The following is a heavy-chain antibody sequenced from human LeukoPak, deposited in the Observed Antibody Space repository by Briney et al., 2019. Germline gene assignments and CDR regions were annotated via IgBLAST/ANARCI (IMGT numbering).Heavy chain of an antibody. V-gene: IGHV1-69*06. J-gene: IGHJ2*01. D-gene: IGHD3-22*01. CDR3: ARGHSSGYWWYFDL. Sequence: SVKVSCKASGGTFSSYAISWVRQAPGQGLEWMGGTIPIFGTANYAQKFQGRVTITADKSTSTAYMELSSLRSEDTAVYYCARGHSSGYWWYFDLWGRGTLVTVSS. CDR2: TIPIFGTA. CDR1: GGTFSSYA.